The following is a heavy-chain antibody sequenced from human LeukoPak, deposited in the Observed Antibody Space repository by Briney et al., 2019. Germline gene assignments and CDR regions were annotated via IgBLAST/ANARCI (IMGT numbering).Heavy chain of an antibody. V-gene: IGHV4-34*09. J-gene: IGHJ4*02. CDR1: GGSFSGYY. CDR2: INHSGST. Sequence: PSETLSLTCAVYGGSFSGYYWSWIRQPPGKGLEWIGEINHSGSTYYNPSLKSRVTISVDTSKNQFSLKLSSVTAADTAVYYCARARPNYDILTGLFDYWGQGTLVTVSS. D-gene: IGHD3-9*01. CDR3: ARARPNYDILTGLFDY.